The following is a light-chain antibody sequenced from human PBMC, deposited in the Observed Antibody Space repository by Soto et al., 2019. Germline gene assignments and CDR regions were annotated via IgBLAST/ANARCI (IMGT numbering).Light chain of an antibody. CDR3: QHYNNFPYS. CDR1: RSITTW. V-gene: IGKV1-5*03. Sequence: DIQMTQSPSTLSAFVGDRVTITCRASRSITTWLAWYQQKPGKAPNLLISKASNLESGVPSRFSGTGSGTEFTLTISSLQPGDFATYYCQHYNNFPYSFGQGTKLVIK. CDR2: KAS. J-gene: IGKJ2*01.